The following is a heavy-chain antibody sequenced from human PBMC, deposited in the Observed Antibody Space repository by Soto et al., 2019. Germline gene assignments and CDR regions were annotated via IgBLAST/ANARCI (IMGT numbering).Heavy chain of an antibody. CDR1: GGTFSSYA. J-gene: IGHJ6*02. Sequence: ASVKVSCKASGGTFSSYAISWVRQAPGQGLEWMGGIIPIFGTANYAQKLQGRVTITADKSTSTAYMELSSLRSEDTAVYYCARPSAGGDYYYYYGMDVWGQGTTVTVSS. CDR3: ARPSAGGDYYYYYGMDV. CDR2: IIPIFGTA. D-gene: IGHD3-10*01. V-gene: IGHV1-69*06.